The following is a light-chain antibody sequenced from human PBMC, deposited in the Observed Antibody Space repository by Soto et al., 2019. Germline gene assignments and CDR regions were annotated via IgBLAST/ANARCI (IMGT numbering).Light chain of an antibody. J-gene: IGKJ1*01. Sequence: EIVLTQSPGTLSLSPGERATLSCRASQSVSSSYFAWYQQRFGQAPRLLIYGASSRATGIPDRFSGSGSGTDFTLTISRLEPEDFAVYYCQQYGSSSWTFGPGTKVEIK. V-gene: IGKV3-20*01. CDR2: GAS. CDR3: QQYGSSSWT. CDR1: QSVSSSY.